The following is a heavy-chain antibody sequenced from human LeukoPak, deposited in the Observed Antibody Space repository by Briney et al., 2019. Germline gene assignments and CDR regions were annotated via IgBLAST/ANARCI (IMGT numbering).Heavy chain of an antibody. D-gene: IGHD3-10*01. J-gene: IGHJ5*02. CDR1: GFSLSNFQ. CDR3: MRDYMGWFDP. CDR2: ISLDGSTE. V-gene: IGHV3-30-3*01. Sequence: GRSLRLSCVASGFSLSNFQTYWVRQAPGKGLEWVSIISLDGSTEFYADSVKGRFTISRDTASNTMHLEMNNLRIGDTAVYYCMRDYMGWFDPWGQGSLVTVSS.